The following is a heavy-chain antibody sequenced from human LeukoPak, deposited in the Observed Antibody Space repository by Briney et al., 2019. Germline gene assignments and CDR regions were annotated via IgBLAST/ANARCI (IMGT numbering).Heavy chain of an antibody. J-gene: IGHJ4*02. CDR1: GFTFSSYA. CDR2: IPYDGSNK. CDR3: ARTSGDSSGYPLSYFDY. V-gene: IGHV3-30*04. D-gene: IGHD3-22*01. Sequence: GRSLRLSCAASGFTFSSYAMHWVRQAPGKGLEWVAVIPYDGSNKYYADSVKGRFTISRDNSKNTLYLQMNSLRAEDTAVYYCARTSGDSSGYPLSYFDYWGQGTLVTVSS.